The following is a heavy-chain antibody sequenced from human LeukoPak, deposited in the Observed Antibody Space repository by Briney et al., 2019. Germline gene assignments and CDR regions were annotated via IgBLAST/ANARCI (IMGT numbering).Heavy chain of an antibody. Sequence: GGSLRLSCAASGFTFSTYSMNWVRQAPGKGLEWVSSISSGSSFIHYADSVKGRFTISRDNAKNSLFLQMNSLRAEDTAVYYCARESSGYFYWGQGTLVTVSS. D-gene: IGHD3-22*01. V-gene: IGHV3-21*01. CDR3: ARESSGYFY. J-gene: IGHJ4*02. CDR2: ISSGSSFI. CDR1: GFTFSTYS.